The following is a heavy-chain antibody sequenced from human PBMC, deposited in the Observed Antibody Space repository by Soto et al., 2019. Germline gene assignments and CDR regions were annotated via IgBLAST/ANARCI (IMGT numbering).Heavy chain of an antibody. Sequence: SETLYLTCAVSGGSISSGGFSWSWLRQLPAQGPEWIGYIYYTGTTNYNPSLKSHVTISVDTSKNQFSLKVKAVSAADTAVYFCARISRGYIYGYYFASWGQGTLVTVSS. V-gene: IGHV4-61*08. CDR1: GGSISSGGFS. J-gene: IGHJ4*02. CDR2: IYYTGTT. D-gene: IGHD5-18*01. CDR3: ARISRGYIYGYYFAS.